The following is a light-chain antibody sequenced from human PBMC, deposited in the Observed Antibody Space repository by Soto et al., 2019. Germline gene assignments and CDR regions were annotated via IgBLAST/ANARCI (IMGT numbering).Light chain of an antibody. J-gene: IGKJ1*01. CDR3: QQYNSQRT. Sequence: DIQMTQSPSTLSASVGDRVTITCRASQYISSWLAWYQQKPGKAPKLLIYKASSLESGFPSRFSGSGSGTEFTLTISSLQPDDVASYYCQQYNSQRTFGQGTKVEIK. CDR1: QYISSW. CDR2: KAS. V-gene: IGKV1-5*03.